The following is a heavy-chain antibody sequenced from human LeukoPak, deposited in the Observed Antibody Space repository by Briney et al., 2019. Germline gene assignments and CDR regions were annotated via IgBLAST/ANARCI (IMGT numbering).Heavy chain of an antibody. V-gene: IGHV1-69*04. D-gene: IGHD1-26*01. Sequence: GASVKVSCKASGGTFSSYAISWVRQAPGQGLEWMGRIIPIFGIANYAQKFQGRVTITADKSTSTAYMELSSLRSEDTAVYYCARAGAPTISRPSWFDPWGQGTLVTVSS. CDR3: ARAGAPTISRPSWFDP. J-gene: IGHJ5*02. CDR2: IIPIFGIA. CDR1: GGTFSSYA.